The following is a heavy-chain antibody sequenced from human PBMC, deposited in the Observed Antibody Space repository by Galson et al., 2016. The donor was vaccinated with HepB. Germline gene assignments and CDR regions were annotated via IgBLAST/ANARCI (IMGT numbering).Heavy chain of an antibody. V-gene: IGHV3-23*01. CDR2: VSGTGNNA. D-gene: IGHD4-23*01. CDR1: GFTLNTYA. CDR3: ARGGGGNAAY. J-gene: IGHJ4*02. Sequence: SLRLSCAASGFTLNTYAMSWVRQTPGKGLEWVATVSGTGNNAWYADSVKGRFTISRDNSKNTLSLQMSSLRADDTAVYFCARGGGGNAAYWGQGTVVTVSS.